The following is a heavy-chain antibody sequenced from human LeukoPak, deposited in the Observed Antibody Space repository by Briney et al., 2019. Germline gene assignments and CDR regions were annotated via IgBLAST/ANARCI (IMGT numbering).Heavy chain of an antibody. J-gene: IGHJ6*03. CDR3: TRRRDDYGNYYYMDV. D-gene: IGHD4-17*01. CDR1: GFTFSGSA. Sequence: PGGSLRLSCAASGFTFSGSAMHWVRQASGKGLEWVGRIRSKANSYATAYAASVKGRFTISRDDSKHTAYLQMNSLKTEDTAVYYCTRRRDDYGNYYYMDVWGKGTTVTVSS. V-gene: IGHV3-73*01. CDR2: IRSKANSYAT.